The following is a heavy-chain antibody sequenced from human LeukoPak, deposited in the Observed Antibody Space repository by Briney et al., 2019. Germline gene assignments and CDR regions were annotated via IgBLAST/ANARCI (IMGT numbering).Heavy chain of an antibody. CDR2: ISSSSSYI. V-gene: IGHV3-21*01. D-gene: IGHD3-10*01. J-gene: IGHJ6*02. CDR1: GFTFSSYS. CDR3: ARDMGRGDYYGMDV. Sequence: GGSLRLSCAASGFTFSSYSMIWVRQAPGKGLEWVSSISSSSSYIYYADSVKGRFTISRDNAKNSLYLQMNSLRAEDTAVYYCARDMGRGDYYGMDVWGQGTTVTVSS.